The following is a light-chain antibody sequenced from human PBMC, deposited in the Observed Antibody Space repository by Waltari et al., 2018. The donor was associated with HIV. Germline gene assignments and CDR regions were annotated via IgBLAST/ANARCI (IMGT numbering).Light chain of an antibody. V-gene: IGLV2-23*02. J-gene: IGLJ2*01. CDR2: EVH. CDR3: CSYAGSIIYVV. Sequence: QSALTQPASVSGSPGQSITISCTGTTSDIGPYNLVSWYHQYPCKAPNLLIYEVHKRPSGISNRFSGSKSGNTASLTISGLQAEDEAHYYCCSYAGSIIYVVFGGGTKLTVL. CDR1: TSDIGPYNL.